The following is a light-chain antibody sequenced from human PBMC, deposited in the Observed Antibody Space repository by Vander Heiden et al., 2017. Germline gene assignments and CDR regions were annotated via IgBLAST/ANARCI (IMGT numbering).Light chain of an antibody. V-gene: IGLV5-45*02. J-gene: IGLJ3*02. Sequence: QAVLTQPSSLSASPGASASLTCTLRIGIHVGTYRIYWYQQKPGSPPQYLLRYKSDSDKQQGSGVPSRFSGSKDASANAGILLISGLQAEDEADYYCMIWHSSAWVFGGGTKLTVL. CDR2: YKSDSDK. CDR3: MIWHSSAWV. CDR1: IGIHVGTYR.